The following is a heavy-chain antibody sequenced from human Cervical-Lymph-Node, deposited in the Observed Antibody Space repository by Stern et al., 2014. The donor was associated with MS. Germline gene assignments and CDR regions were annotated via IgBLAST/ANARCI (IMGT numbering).Heavy chain of an antibody. CDR1: GGSVSNSYYY. J-gene: IGHJ4*02. CDR2: IYYTGSA. Sequence: QLQLQESGPGLVKPSETLSLTCTVSGGSVSNSYYYWGWIRQSPGKGLEWIASIYYTGSAYYTPSLKSRVTISVDPSTNHFSLKLSSVTAADTAVYYCARGAPRRTYFDYWGQGIPVTVSS. CDR3: ARGAPRRTYFDY. V-gene: IGHV4-39*02.